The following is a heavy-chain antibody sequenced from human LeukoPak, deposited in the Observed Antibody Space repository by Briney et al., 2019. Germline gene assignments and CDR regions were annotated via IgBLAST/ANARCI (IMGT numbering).Heavy chain of an antibody. CDR2: ISGSGGST. Sequence: PGGSLRLSCAASGFTFSSYAMSWVRQAPGKGLEWVSAISGSGGSTNYADSVKGRFTISRDNSKNTLYLQMNSLRAEDTAVYYCAKDMIYGSGSYYNPIFDYWGQGTLVTVSS. CDR3: AKDMIYGSGSYYNPIFDY. J-gene: IGHJ4*02. V-gene: IGHV3-23*01. CDR1: GFTFSSYA. D-gene: IGHD3-10*01.